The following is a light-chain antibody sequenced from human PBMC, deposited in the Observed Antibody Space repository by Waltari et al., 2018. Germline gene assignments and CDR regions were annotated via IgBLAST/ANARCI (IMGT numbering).Light chain of an antibody. CDR1: TTDIGTYDY. V-gene: IGLV2-14*01. CDR3: SSYTDSTTVV. Sequence: QSALTQPASVSGSPGQSITISCSGSTTDIGTYDYLSWYQQYPGKAPKLILYQVTIRPAGVSNRVSGSKSGNTASLTISGRQTDDEAIYYCSSYTDSTTVVCGGGTVVTVL. J-gene: IGLJ2*01. CDR2: QVT.